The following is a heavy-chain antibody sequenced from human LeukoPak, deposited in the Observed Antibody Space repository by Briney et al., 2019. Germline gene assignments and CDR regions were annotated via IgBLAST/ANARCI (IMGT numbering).Heavy chain of an antibody. Sequence: SETLSLTCSVSGDSISRFYWSWVRQPPGKGLEWIGYTGDTNYNPSLKSRVTISLDASKSQFSLKLSSVTAADTAVYYCASTGDYEDYWGQGTLVTVSS. CDR1: GDSISRFY. CDR2: YTGDT. J-gene: IGHJ4*02. D-gene: IGHD4-17*01. CDR3: ASTGDYEDY. V-gene: IGHV4-59*08.